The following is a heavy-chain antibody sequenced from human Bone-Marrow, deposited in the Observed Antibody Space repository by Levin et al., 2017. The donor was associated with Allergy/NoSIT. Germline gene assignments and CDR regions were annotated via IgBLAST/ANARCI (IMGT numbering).Heavy chain of an antibody. CDR3: ARGITVFGVVLAVNDAFDI. Sequence: SETLSLTCTVTGGSISSGVYFWSWIRQLPGKGLEWIGYVSHSGITFYNQSLKSRVTISGDTSKNLFSLNLSSVTAADTAVYYCARGITVFGVVLAVNDAFDIWGQGTMVTVSS. D-gene: IGHD3-3*01. CDR1: GGSISSGVYF. V-gene: IGHV4-31*03. CDR2: VSHSGIT. J-gene: IGHJ3*02.